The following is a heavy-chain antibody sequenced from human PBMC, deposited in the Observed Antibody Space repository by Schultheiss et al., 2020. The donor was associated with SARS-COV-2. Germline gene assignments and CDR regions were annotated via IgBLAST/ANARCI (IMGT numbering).Heavy chain of an antibody. V-gene: IGHV3-30*18. CDR3: AKDRRRAFYSSDFDY. Sequence: GGSLRLSCAASGFTFSSYAMSWVRQAPGKGLEWVAVISYDGSNKYYADSMKGRFTISRDNSKNTLYLQMNSLRAEDTAVYYCAKDRRRAFYSSDFDYWGQGTLVTVSS. CDR2: ISYDGSNK. J-gene: IGHJ4*02. CDR1: GFTFSSYA. D-gene: IGHD6-19*01.